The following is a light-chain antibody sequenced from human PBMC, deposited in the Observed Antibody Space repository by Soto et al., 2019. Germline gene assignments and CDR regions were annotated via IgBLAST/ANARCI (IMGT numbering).Light chain of an antibody. Sequence: EIEMTQSPATLSVSPGERVTLSCRASQSLSSNLAWYQQKPGQAPRLLIYGASTRATGIPARFSGSGSGTKYTLTISSLQSEDFAVYYCQQYENWPPVTFGGGTKVEIK. J-gene: IGKJ4*01. V-gene: IGKV3-15*01. CDR2: GAS. CDR1: QSLSSN. CDR3: QQYENWPPVT.